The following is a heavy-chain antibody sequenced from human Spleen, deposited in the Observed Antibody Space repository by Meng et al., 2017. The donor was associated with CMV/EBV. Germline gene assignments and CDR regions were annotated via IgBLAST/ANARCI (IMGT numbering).Heavy chain of an antibody. CDR1: GFTFTSSA. CDR2: IVVGSGNT. D-gene: IGHD1-26*01. Sequence: SVKVSCKASGFTFTSSAVQWVRQARGQRLEWIGWIVVGSGNTNYAQKFQERVTITRDMSTSTAYMELSSLRSEDTAVYYCAREDIVGVNVGDFDNWGQGTLVTVSS. CDR3: AREDIVGVNVGDFDN. V-gene: IGHV1-58*01. J-gene: IGHJ4*02.